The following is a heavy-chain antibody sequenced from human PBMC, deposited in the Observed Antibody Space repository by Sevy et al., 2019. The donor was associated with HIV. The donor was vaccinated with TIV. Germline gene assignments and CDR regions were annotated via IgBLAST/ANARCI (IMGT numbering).Heavy chain of an antibody. V-gene: IGHV3-74*01. J-gene: IGHJ6*04. D-gene: IGHD4-4*01. Sequence: GGSLRLSCAASGFTFSNYWMQWVRQAPGKGLVWVSRINTDGSTTSYADSVKGRFTISRDNAKNTLYLQMNSLRAEDTAVYYCARDKTTVSSLDVWGKGTTVTVSS. CDR1: GFTFSNYW. CDR2: INTDGSTT. CDR3: ARDKTTVSSLDV.